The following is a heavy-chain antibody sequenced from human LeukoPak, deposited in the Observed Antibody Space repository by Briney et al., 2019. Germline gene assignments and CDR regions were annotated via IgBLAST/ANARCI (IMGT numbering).Heavy chain of an antibody. D-gene: IGHD2-2*01. J-gene: IGHJ4*02. Sequence: GGSLRLSCAAFGFTFSSYWMSWVRQAPGKGLEWVANIKQDGSEKYYVDSVKGRFTISRDNAKNSLYLQVNSLRVEDTAVYYCARDTRWGGEDFDYWGQGTLVTVSS. CDR3: ARDTRWGGEDFDY. CDR1: GFTFSSYW. V-gene: IGHV3-7*04. CDR2: IKQDGSEK.